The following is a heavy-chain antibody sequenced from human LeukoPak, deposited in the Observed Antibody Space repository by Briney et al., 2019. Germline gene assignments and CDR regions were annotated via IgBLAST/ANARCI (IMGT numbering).Heavy chain of an antibody. D-gene: IGHD3-10*01. CDR1: VGTFSSYA. V-gene: IGHV1-69*06. Sequence: SVKLSCEASVGTFSSYAISGVPQAPGQGLEWMGGNIPIFGTANYTQKFQGRVTVTADKSTSTAYMELSSLRSEDTAAYYCAKGRITMVRGVITSWYMDVWGKGTTVTVSS. CDR3: AKGRITMVRGVITSWYMDV. CDR2: NIPIFGTA. J-gene: IGHJ6*03.